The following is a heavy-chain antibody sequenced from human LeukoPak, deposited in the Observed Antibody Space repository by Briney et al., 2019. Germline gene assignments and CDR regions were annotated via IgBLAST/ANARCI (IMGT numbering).Heavy chain of an antibody. V-gene: IGHV1-2*06. CDR1: GYTFTGYY. J-gene: IGHJ6*02. Sequence: ASVKVSCKASGYTFTGYYMHWVRQAPGQGLEWMGRINPNSGGTNYAQKFQGRVTTTRDTSISTAYMELSRLRSDDTAVYYCARDQGQYYYYYYGMDVWGQGTTVTVSS. CDR3: ARDQGQYYYYYYGMDV. CDR2: INPNSGGT.